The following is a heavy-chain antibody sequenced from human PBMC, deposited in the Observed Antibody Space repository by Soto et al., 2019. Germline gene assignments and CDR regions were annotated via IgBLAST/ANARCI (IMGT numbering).Heavy chain of an antibody. D-gene: IGHD3-10*01. J-gene: IGHJ6*02. CDR2: ISSSGTYI. CDR1: GFTFNDYS. Sequence: GGSLRLSCEASGFTFNDYSMDWVRQAPEKGLEWVSSISSSGTYIYYADSVKGRFAISRDNANNVMYLQMDTLRAEDTAVYYCVRAGHVFDVHYYGMDLWGQGTTVTSP. CDR3: VRAGHVFDVHYYGMDL. V-gene: IGHV3-21*01.